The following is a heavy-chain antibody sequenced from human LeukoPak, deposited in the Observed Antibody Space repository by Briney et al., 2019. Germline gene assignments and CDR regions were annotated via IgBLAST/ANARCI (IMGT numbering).Heavy chain of an antibody. Sequence: EGSLRLSCAASGFTVSSNYMSWVRQAPGTGLEWVSVIYSGGSTYYADSVKGRFTISRDNSKNTLYLQMNSLRAEDTAVYYCARDRDYYDSSVSDIWGQGTMVTVSS. J-gene: IGHJ3*02. V-gene: IGHV3-66*02. CDR2: IYSGGST. D-gene: IGHD3-22*01. CDR1: GFTVSSNY. CDR3: ARDRDYYDSSVSDI.